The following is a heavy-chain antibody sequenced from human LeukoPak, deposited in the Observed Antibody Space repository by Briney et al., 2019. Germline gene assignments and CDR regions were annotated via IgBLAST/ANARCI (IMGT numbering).Heavy chain of an antibody. D-gene: IGHD3-10*01. CDR1: GFTFSTYA. V-gene: IGHV3-48*01. CDR2: IDSSSSTI. Sequence: GGSLRLSCAASGFTFSTYAMNWVRQAPGKGLQWVSYIDSSSSTIYYADSVKGRFTISRDDAKNSLYLQMNSLRAEDTAVYYCAKDLGVVYYGSGSSFDYWGQGTLVTVSS. CDR3: AKDLGVVYYGSGSSFDY. J-gene: IGHJ4*02.